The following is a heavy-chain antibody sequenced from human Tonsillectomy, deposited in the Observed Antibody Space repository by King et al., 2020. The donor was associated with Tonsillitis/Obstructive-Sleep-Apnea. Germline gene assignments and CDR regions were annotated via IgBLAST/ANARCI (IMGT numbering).Heavy chain of an antibody. V-gene: IGHV3-74*01. J-gene: IGHJ5*02. CDR3: ARDEVYGLGSCGT. Sequence: VQLVESGGDLVQPGGSLRLSCTASGFTFSNHWMHWVRQVPGKGLEWVSRIKSDGSGSGYADSVKGRFTISRDNAKNTLYLQMNSLRDEDTAVYYCARDEVYGLGSCGTWGQGTLVTVSS. CDR2: IKSDGSGS. CDR1: GFTFSNHW. D-gene: IGHD3-10*01.